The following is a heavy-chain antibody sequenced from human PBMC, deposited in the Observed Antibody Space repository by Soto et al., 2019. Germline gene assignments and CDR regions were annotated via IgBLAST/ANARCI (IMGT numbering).Heavy chain of an antibody. Sequence: QVQLVQSGAEVKKPGASVKVSCKASGYTFTSYGISWVRQAPGQGLEWMGWISAYNGNTNYAQKLQGRVTMTTDTATSTANMELRSLRAYDTAVYYCASDWAAAGPFGDWGQGNLVTVSS. CDR1: GYTFTSYG. V-gene: IGHV1-18*01. CDR2: ISAYNGNT. J-gene: IGHJ4*02. CDR3: ASDWAAAGPFGD. D-gene: IGHD6-13*01.